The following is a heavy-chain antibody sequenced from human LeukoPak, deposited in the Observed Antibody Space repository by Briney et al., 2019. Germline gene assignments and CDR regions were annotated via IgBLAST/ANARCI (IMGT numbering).Heavy chain of an antibody. CDR1: GGSISSSSYY. CDR3: ARDPQGFDWYFDL. V-gene: IGHV4-39*07. CDR2: IYYSGST. J-gene: IGHJ2*01. D-gene: IGHD3-3*01. Sequence: PSETLSLTFTVSGGSISSSSYYWGWIRQPPGKGLEWIGSIYYSGSTYYNPSLKSRVTISVDTSKNQFSLKLSSVTAADTAVYYCARDPQGFDWYFDLWGRGTLVTVSS.